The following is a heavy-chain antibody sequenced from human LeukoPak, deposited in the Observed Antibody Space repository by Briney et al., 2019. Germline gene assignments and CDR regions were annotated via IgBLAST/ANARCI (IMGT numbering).Heavy chain of an antibody. Sequence: PSETLSLTCAVYGGSFSGYYWSWIRQPPGKGLEWIGYIYHSGSTYYNPSLKSRVTISVDRSKNQFSLKLSSVTAADTAVYYCARDYSGVFDYWGQGTLVTVSS. CDR1: GGSFSGYY. CDR3: ARDYSGVFDY. J-gene: IGHJ4*02. CDR2: IYHSGST. V-gene: IGHV4-30-2*01. D-gene: IGHD6-25*01.